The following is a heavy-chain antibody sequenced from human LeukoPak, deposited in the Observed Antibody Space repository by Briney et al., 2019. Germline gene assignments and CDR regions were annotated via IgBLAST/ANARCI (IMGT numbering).Heavy chain of an antibody. D-gene: IGHD3-3*01. CDR2: IYPNSGGT. CDR1: GYTFTDYY. J-gene: IGHJ5*02. V-gene: IGHV1-2*02. Sequence: GASVKVSCKASGYTFTDYYMYWVRQAPGQGLEWMGRIYPNSGGTNYAQKFQGRVTMTRDTSISTAFMELSRLRSDDTAIYYCARDLYDFWGGHPPGRFDPWGQGTLVTVSS. CDR3: ARDLYDFWGGHPPGRFDP.